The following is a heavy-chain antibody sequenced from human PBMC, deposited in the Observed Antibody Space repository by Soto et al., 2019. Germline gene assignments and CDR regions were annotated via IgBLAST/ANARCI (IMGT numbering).Heavy chain of an antibody. J-gene: IGHJ6*02. V-gene: IGHV3-30*03. CDR1: EFSFSSNG. CDR2: ISGDGSKR. D-gene: IGHD5-18*01. Sequence: GGSLRLSCAASEFSFSSNGMQWVRQAAGKGLEWVAGISGDGSKRYYADSLKGRFTISRDNSKNMLHLQMNNLRPEDTAVYYCLKSAIMTALLKDYYGMDLWGQATTLTGSS. CDR3: LKSAIMTALLKDYYGMDL.